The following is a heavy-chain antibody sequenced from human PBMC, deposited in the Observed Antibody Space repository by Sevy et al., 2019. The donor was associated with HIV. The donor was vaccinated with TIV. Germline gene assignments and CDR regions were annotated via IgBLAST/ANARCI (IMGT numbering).Heavy chain of an antibody. Sequence: ASVKVSCKASGYTFTGYYMHWVRQAPGQGLEWMGWINPNSGGTNYAQKFQGRVTMTRDTSISTAYMELSRLRSDDTAMYYCARVGGRGTMVRGSLDYWGQGTLVTVSS. D-gene: IGHD3-10*01. J-gene: IGHJ4*02. V-gene: IGHV1-2*02. CDR3: ARVGGRGTMVRGSLDY. CDR1: GYTFTGYY. CDR2: INPNSGGT.